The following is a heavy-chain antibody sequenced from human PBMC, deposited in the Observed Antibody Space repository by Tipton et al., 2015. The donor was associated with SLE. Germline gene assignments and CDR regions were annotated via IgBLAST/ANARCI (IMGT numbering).Heavy chain of an antibody. D-gene: IGHD3-16*02. J-gene: IGHJ4*02. CDR1: GGAISSSYW. V-gene: IGHV4-4*02. CDR3: ARGRVDYIRGTYRPSSFDY. CDR2: IHDSGSS. Sequence: TLSLTCVVSGGAISSSYWWSWVRQPPGKALEWIGDIHDSGSSNYNPSLKSRVSISVDTSKNQISLKLNSVTAADTAVYYCARGRVDYIRGTYRPSSFDYWGQGTQVTVSS.